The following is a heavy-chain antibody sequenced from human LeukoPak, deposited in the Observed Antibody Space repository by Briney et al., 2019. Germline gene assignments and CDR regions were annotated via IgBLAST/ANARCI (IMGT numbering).Heavy chain of an antibody. CDR1: GFTLSSYD. CDR2: IDTAGDT. D-gene: IGHD3-16*01. V-gene: IGHV3-13*04. Sequence: GGSLRLSCSASGFTLSSYDMYWVRHAAGAGLEWVSSIDTAGDTYNPGSVKGRFTISRENAKNSFYLQMNSVRDGDTAVYYCVRGSDGLDVWGQGTTVTVSS. J-gene: IGHJ6*02. CDR3: VRGSDGLDV.